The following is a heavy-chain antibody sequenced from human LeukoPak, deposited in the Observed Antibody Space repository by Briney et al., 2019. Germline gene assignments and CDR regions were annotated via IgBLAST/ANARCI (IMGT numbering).Heavy chain of an antibody. V-gene: IGHV1-69*05. CDR1: GGTFSNYA. CDR2: IIPIFGTA. D-gene: IGHD6-13*01. J-gene: IGHJ3*02. Sequence: SVKVSCKASGGTFSNYAISWVRQAPGQGLEWMGGIIPIFGTANYAQKFQGRVTITTDESTSTVYMEVSSVRFEDTAVYYCAKDRASSSWSRDAFDIWGQGTVVTVSS. CDR3: AKDRASSSWSRDAFDI.